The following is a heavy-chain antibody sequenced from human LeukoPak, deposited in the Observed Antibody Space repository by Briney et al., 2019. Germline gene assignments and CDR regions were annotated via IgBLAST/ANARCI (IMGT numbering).Heavy chain of an antibody. J-gene: IGHJ4*02. CDR1: AFTLSSYP. Sequence: GGSLRLSCAASAFTLSSYPMHWVRQAPGKGLQWVAVISYGENNKYYAESVKGRFTISRDNSKNTVYLQMNSLRGEDTAVYYCARGMLRILTGTRVWGYFDNWGQGALVTVSS. V-gene: IGHV3-30*04. CDR3: ARGMLRILTGTRVWGYFDN. CDR2: ISYGENNK. D-gene: IGHD3-9*01.